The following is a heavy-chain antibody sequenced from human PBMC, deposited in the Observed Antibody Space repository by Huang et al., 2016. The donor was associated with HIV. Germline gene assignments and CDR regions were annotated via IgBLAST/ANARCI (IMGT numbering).Heavy chain of an antibody. Sequence: EVQLVESGGGLVKPGGSLRLSCAASGFSLDSYNMYWVRQTPGKGLQWVSSISPSSSFIDYAGSVKGRFSISRDNAKNSLYLQMNNLRGEDTAVYYCARDRGQQLSPFDSWGQGTLVTVSS. J-gene: IGHJ4*02. CDR3: ARDRGQQLSPFDS. D-gene: IGHD6-13*01. CDR2: ISPSSSFI. CDR1: GFSLDSYN. V-gene: IGHV3-21*01.